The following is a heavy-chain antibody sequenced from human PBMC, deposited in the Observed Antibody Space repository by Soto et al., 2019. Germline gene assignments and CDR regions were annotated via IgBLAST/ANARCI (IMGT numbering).Heavy chain of an antibody. J-gene: IGHJ6*02. CDR2: ISGSGGST. D-gene: IGHD2-2*01. Sequence: EVQLLESGGGLVQPGGSLRLFCTASGFTFSSYAMNWVRQAPGKGLEWVSDISGSGGSTYYADSVKGRFTISRDNSKNTLYLQMNSLRAEDTAVYYCAKALVAAAEHYYYYGLDVWGQGTTVTVSS. CDR3: AKALVAAAEHYYYYGLDV. CDR1: GFTFSSYA. V-gene: IGHV3-23*01.